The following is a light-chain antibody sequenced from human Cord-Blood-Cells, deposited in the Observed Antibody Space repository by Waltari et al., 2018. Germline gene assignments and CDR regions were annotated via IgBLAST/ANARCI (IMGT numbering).Light chain of an antibody. CDR1: SSAVGSYNL. CDR2: EGS. V-gene: IGLV2-23*03. J-gene: IGLJ3*02. CDR3: CSYAGSSTFGV. Sequence: SALTQPASVSGSPGQSITISCTGTSSAVGSYNLVSWYQQHPGKAPKLMIYEGSKRPSGVSNRFSGSKSGNTASLTISGLQAEDEADYYCCSYAGSSTFGVFGGGTKLTVL.